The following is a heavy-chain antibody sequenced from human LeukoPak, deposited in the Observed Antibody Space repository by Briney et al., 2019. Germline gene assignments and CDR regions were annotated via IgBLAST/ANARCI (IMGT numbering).Heavy chain of an antibody. V-gene: IGHV1-2*02. CDR3: ARGGSTDSIHSCGGNCYFLDY. Sequence: ASVKVSCKASGGTFSTHAISWVRQAPGQGLEWMGWINPNSGGTNYAQKFQGRVIMTRDTSISTAYMELSRLGSDDTAVYYCARGGSTDSIHSCGGNCYFLDYWGQGTLVTVSS. CDR2: INPNSGGT. D-gene: IGHD2-21*02. J-gene: IGHJ4*02. CDR1: GGTFSTHA.